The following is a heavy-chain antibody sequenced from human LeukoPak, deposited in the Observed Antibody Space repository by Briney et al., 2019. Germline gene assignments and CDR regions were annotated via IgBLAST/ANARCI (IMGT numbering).Heavy chain of an antibody. J-gene: IGHJ4*02. CDR3: AKDHDYGDHYFDY. D-gene: IGHD4-17*01. V-gene: IGHV3-21*04. Sequence: GGSLRLSCAASGFTFSSYSMNWVRQAPGKGLEWVSSISSSSSYIYYADSVKGRFTISRDNAKNSLYLQMNSLRAEDTAVYYCAKDHDYGDHYFDYWGQGTLVTVSS. CDR1: GFTFSSYS. CDR2: ISSSSSYI.